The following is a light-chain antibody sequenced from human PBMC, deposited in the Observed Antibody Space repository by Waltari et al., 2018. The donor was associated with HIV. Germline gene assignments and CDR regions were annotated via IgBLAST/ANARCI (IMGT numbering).Light chain of an antibody. CDR3: SSYAPTNNFYVL. CDR2: EVT. J-gene: IGLJ2*01. V-gene: IGLV2-8*01. CDR1: SSDIGGSNY. Sequence: QSALTQPPSASGSPGQSVTISCTGTSSDIGGSNYVSWYQQHPGKAPKLIMTEVTKRPSCVPDRFSGAKSGNTASLTVSGLQAEDEAHYYCSSYAPTNNFYVLFSGGTALTVL.